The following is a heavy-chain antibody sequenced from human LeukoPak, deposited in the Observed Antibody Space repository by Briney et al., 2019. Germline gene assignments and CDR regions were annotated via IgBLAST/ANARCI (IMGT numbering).Heavy chain of an antibody. J-gene: IGHJ4*02. CDR3: ARDARGIRAGVFDY. D-gene: IGHD3-10*01. CDR2: ISSNGGST. V-gene: IGHV3-64*04. Sequence: PGGSLRLSCSASGFTFSSYAMHWVRQAPGKGLEYVSAISSNGGSTYYADSVKGRFTISRDNSKNTLYLQMNSLRAEDTAVYYCARDARGIRAGVFDYWGQGTLVTVSS. CDR1: GFTFSSYA.